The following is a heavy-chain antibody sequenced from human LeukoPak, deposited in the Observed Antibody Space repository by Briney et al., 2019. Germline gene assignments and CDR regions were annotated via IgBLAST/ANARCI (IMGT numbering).Heavy chain of an antibody. Sequence: SGTLSLTCAVSGGSISSNNWWSWLRQPPGKGLEWIGDIHHSGSSNYNPSLNSRVTISVDRSKNQFSLNLSSVTAADTAVYYCARYSSGYGNWRQGTLVTVSS. D-gene: IGHD3-22*01. J-gene: IGHJ4*02. V-gene: IGHV4-4*02. CDR3: ARYSSGYGN. CDR2: IHHSGSS. CDR1: GGSISSNNW.